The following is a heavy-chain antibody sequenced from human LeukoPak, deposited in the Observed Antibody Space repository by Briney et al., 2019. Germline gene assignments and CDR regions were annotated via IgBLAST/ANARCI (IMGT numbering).Heavy chain of an antibody. CDR2: INHSGST. J-gene: IGHJ4*02. CDR1: GFTFSSYW. D-gene: IGHD3-16*01. Sequence: MAGGSLRLSCAASGFTFSSYWMSWVRQPPGKGLEWIGEINHSGSTNYNPSLKSRVTISVDTSKNQFSLKLSSVTAADTAVYYCARGLYYDYVWGSKNFDYWGQGTLVTVSS. CDR3: ARGLYYDYVWGSKNFDY. V-gene: IGHV4-34*01.